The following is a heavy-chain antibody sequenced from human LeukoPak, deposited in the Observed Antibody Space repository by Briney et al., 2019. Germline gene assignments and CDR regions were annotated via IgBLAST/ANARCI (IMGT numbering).Heavy chain of an antibody. CDR3: AAAQLAYYYDYSMED. V-gene: IGHV1-58*01. CDR2: IVLGSGIT. CDR1: GITSSTSS. Sequence: ASVKVSCKASGITSSTSSVQWLRQARGQGPEWIGWIVLGSGITNYAQKFQERVTITRDMSTTTAYMHLSSLRSEDTAVYYCAAAQLAYYYDYSMEDWGQGTTVTVSS. J-gene: IGHJ6*02. D-gene: IGHD1-1*01.